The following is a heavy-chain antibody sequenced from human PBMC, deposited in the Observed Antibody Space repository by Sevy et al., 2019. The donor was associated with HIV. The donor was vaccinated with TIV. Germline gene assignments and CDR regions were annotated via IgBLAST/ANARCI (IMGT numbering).Heavy chain of an antibody. J-gene: IGHJ6*02. CDR3: ARGGSGGGFTIFGVVSGMDV. Sequence: GESLKISCAASGFTFSSYAMHWVRQAPGKGLEWVAVISYDGSNKYYADSVKGRFTISRDNSKNTLYLQMNSLRAEDTAVYYCARGGSGGGFTIFGVVSGMDVWGQGTTVTVSS. CDR1: GFTFSSYA. V-gene: IGHV3-30-3*01. CDR2: ISYDGSNK. D-gene: IGHD3-3*01.